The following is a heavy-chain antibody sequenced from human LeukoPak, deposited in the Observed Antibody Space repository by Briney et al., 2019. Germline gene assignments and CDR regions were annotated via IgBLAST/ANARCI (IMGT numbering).Heavy chain of an antibody. Sequence: GSLRFSCAASESTSSSNWMHWVRQPPGRGLLWVSLIKSDGSTNYADSVKGRFTISRDNAKNTVSLQMNSLRAEDTGVYFCARAPSEIGGYYPEYFRHWGQGTPVTVSS. CDR2: IKSDGST. CDR3: ARAPSEIGGYYPEYFRH. D-gene: IGHD3-22*01. J-gene: IGHJ1*01. CDR1: ESTSSSNW. V-gene: IGHV3-74*01.